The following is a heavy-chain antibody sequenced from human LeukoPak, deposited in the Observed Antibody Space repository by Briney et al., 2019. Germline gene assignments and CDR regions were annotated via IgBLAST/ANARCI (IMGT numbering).Heavy chain of an antibody. CDR3: AKDLGFGENI. CDR2: ISGSGGST. Sequence: GGSLRLSCAASGFSVSTNYMSWVRQAPGKGLEWVSAISGSGGSTYYADSVKGRFTISRDNSKNTLYLQMNSLRAEDTAVYYCAKDLGFGENIWGQGTMVTVSS. V-gene: IGHV3-23*01. D-gene: IGHD3-10*01. J-gene: IGHJ3*02. CDR1: GFSVSTNY.